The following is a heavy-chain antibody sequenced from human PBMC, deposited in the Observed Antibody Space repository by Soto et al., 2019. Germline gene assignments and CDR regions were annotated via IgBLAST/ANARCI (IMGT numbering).Heavy chain of an antibody. CDR2: IWYDGNDK. CDR1: GFTFSSYG. J-gene: IGHJ4*02. D-gene: IGHD6-6*01. V-gene: IGHV3-33*01. Sequence: QVQLVESGGGVVQPGRSLRLSCAASGFTFSSYGMHWVRQAPGKGREWVAVIWYDGNDKYYADFVKGRFTISRDNATNTVSLQMNSLRAEDTAVYYCARDRHSSSSGYFEYWGQGTLVTFSS. CDR3: ARDRHSSSSGYFEY.